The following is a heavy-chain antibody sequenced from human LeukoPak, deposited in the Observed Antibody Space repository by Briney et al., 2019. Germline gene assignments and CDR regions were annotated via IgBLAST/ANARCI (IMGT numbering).Heavy chain of an antibody. D-gene: IGHD1-26*01. CDR2: IYSGGST. J-gene: IGHJ4*02. V-gene: IGHV3-53*01. CDR3: ARANGGTYPENYFDY. CDR1: GFTVSSNY. Sequence: GGSLRLPCAASGFTVSSNYMSWVRQAPGKGLEWVSVIYSGGSTYYADSVKGRFTISRDNSKNTLYLQMNSLRAEDTAVYYCARANGGTYPENYFDYWGQGTLVTVSS.